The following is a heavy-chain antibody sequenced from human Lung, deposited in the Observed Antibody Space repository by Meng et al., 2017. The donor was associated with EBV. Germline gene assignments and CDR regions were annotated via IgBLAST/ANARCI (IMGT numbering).Heavy chain of an antibody. J-gene: IGHJ5*02. CDR3: ARASYGSGSPLGESWFDP. D-gene: IGHD3-10*01. CDR2: IHSSGST. V-gene: IGHV4-31*03. CDR1: GGSISSGGYY. Sequence: QVQLQESGPGLVKPSQPLSLTCTVSGGSISSGGYYWSWIRQHPGKGLEWIGYIHSSGSTYYNPSLRSRLTISVDTSKNQFSLKLSSVTAADTAVYYCARASYGSGSPLGESWFDPWGQGTLVTVSS.